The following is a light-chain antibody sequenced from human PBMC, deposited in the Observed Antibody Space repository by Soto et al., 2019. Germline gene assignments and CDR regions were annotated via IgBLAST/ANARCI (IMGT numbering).Light chain of an antibody. Sequence: EIVMTQSPATLSVSPGERATLSCRASQSVSNNLAWYQQKPGQAPRLLIYGASTRATGLSARFSGGGSGTEFTLTISSLQSEDFEIYYCQQYNNWPITFGQGTRLEIK. CDR2: GAS. CDR1: QSVSNN. CDR3: QQYNNWPIT. V-gene: IGKV3-15*01. J-gene: IGKJ5*01.